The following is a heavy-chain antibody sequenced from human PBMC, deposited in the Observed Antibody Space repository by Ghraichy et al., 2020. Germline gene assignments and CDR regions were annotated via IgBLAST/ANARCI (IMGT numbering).Heavy chain of an antibody. V-gene: IGHV4-39*01. J-gene: IGHJ4*02. CDR2: IYYSGST. CDR3: ARLTPYTAMVWFDY. CDR1: GGSISSSSYY. Sequence: SETLSLTCTVSGGSISSSSYYWGWIRQPPGKGLEWIGSIYYSGSTYYNPSLKSRVTISVDTSKNQFTLKLSSVTAADTAVYYCARLTPYTAMVWFDYWGQGTLVTVSS. D-gene: IGHD5-18*01.